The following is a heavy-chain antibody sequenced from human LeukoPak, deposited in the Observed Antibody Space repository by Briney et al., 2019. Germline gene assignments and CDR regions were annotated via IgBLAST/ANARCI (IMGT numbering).Heavy chain of an antibody. CDR3: AKGLIAAAPYYYYGMDV. CDR2: ISGSGGRT. Sequence: GRSLRLSCAASGFTFSSYAMSWVRQAPGKGLEWVSAISGSGGRTYYADSVKGRFTISRDNSKNTLYLQMNSLRAEDTAVYYCAKGLIAAAPYYYYGMDVWGQGTTVTVSS. D-gene: IGHD6-13*01. V-gene: IGHV3-23*01. J-gene: IGHJ6*02. CDR1: GFTFSSYA.